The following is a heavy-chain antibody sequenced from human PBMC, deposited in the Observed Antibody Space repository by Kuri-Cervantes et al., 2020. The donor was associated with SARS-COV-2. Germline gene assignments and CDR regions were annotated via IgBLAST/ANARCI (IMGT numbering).Heavy chain of an antibody. CDR3: AREYCSSTSCYGAFDI. CDR1: RGSINSHGSITSNF. J-gene: IGHJ3*02. D-gene: IGHD2-2*01. CDR2: VHSSGST. Sequence: SETLSLTCSVSRGSINSHGSITSNFWTWIRQPPGRGLEWIGDVHSSGSTNYNPSLESRVTISTDTSKNQFSLKLSSVTAADTAVYYCAREYCSSTSCYGAFDIWGQGTMVTVSS. V-gene: IGHV4-61*08.